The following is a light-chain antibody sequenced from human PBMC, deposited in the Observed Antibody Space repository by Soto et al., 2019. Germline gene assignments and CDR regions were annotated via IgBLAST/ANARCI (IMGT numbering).Light chain of an antibody. Sequence: DIQMTQSPSTLSGSVGDRVTITCRASQSVSSYLAWHQQKPGEAPKLLIYRASNLEIGVPSRFSGSGSGTEFTLTISSLQPDDFATYYCQQYNGDFYTFGQGTKLEIK. CDR3: QQYNGDFYT. J-gene: IGKJ2*01. CDR1: QSVSSY. V-gene: IGKV1-5*03. CDR2: RAS.